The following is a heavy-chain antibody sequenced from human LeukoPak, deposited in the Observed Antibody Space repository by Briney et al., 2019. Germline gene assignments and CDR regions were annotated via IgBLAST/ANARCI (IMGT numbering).Heavy chain of an antibody. J-gene: IGHJ4*02. Sequence: ASVKVSCKTSGYTFTGYYMHWVRQAPGQGLEWMGWINPNSGGTNYAQKFQGRVTMTRDTSISTAYMVLNRLRSDDTAVYYCARDRGYSSSWYGFGSYWGQGTLVTVSS. CDR3: ARDRGYSSSWYGFGSY. V-gene: IGHV1-2*02. CDR1: GYTFTGYY. CDR2: INPNSGGT. D-gene: IGHD6-13*01.